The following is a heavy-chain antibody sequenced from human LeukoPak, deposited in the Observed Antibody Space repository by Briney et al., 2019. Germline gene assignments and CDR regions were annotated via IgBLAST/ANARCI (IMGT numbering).Heavy chain of an antibody. CDR3: ARAAAGTRIFDY. Sequence: SETLSLTCTVSGGSISNYYWSWIRQPPGKGLEWIGSIYHSGSTYYNPSLKSRVTISVDTSKNQFSLKLSSVTAADTAVYYCARAAAGTRIFDYWGQGTLVTVSS. J-gene: IGHJ4*02. CDR1: GGSISNYY. CDR2: IYHSGST. V-gene: IGHV4-38-2*02. D-gene: IGHD6-13*01.